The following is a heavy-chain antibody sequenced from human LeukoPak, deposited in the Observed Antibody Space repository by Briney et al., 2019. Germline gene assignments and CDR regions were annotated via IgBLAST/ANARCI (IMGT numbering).Heavy chain of an antibody. Sequence: PSETLSLTCTVSGGSISSYYWSWIRQPPGQGLEWIGYIYYSGSTNYNPSLKSRVTISVDTSKNQFTLKLSSVTAADTAVYYCARDITYYYDSSGHTYYYGMDVWGQGTTVTVSS. D-gene: IGHD3-22*01. J-gene: IGHJ6*02. CDR2: IYYSGST. CDR3: ARDITYYYDSSGHTYYYGMDV. V-gene: IGHV4-59*01. CDR1: GGSISSYY.